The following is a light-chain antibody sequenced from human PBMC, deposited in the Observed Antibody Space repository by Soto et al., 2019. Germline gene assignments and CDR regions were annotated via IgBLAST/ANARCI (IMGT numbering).Light chain of an antibody. V-gene: IGLV2-8*01. CDR3: SAYRRGIIV. CDR2: HVS. CDR1: GTDVGQYNY. J-gene: IGLJ2*01. Sequence: QSVLTQPPSASGSPGQSVTISCTGAGTDVGQYNYVSWYQQHPGKAPKLLIHHVSRRPSGVPARFSGSKSGNTASLTVSGLQTEDEATYYCSAYRRGIIVFGGGTKVTVL.